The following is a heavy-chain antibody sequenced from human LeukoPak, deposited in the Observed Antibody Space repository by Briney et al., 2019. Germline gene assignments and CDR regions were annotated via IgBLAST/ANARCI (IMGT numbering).Heavy chain of an antibody. CDR1: GFTFSDYY. D-gene: IGHD3-10*01. CDR2: ISSSGSTI. CDR3: ARDKADYYGSGSYVAFDI. J-gene: IGHJ3*02. V-gene: IGHV3-11*01. Sequence: GGSLRLSCAASGFTFSDYYMSWIRQAPGKGLEWVSYISSSGSTIYYADSVKGRFTISRDNAKNSLYLQMNSLRAEDTAVYYCARDKADYYGSGSYVAFDIWGEGTMVTVSS.